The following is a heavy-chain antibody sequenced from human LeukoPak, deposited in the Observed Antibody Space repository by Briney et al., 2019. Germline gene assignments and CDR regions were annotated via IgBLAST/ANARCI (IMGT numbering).Heavy chain of an antibody. D-gene: IGHD3-10*01. V-gene: IGHV3-23*01. CDR2: ISRSDGTT. CDR1: GFTFSSYA. Sequence: SEGSLRLSCAGSGFTFSSYAMTWVRQAPGTGLEWVSSISRSDGTTYYADSVKGRFTISRDNSKNTLFLQMNSLRAEDTAVYFCARGDPLLWFGEAYYYYGMDVWGQGTTVTVSS. CDR3: ARGDPLLWFGEAYYYYGMDV. J-gene: IGHJ6*02.